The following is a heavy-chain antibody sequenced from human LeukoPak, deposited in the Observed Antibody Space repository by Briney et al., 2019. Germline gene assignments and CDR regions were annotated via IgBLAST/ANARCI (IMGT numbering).Heavy chain of an antibody. V-gene: IGHV3-30-3*01. J-gene: IGHJ3*02. Sequence: PGGSLRLSCAASGFTFSSYAMHWVRQAPGKGLEWVAVISYDGSNKYYADSVEGRFTISRDNSKNTLYLQMNSLRAEDTAVYYCAKDILSSAWSYDAFDIWGQGTMVTVSS. CDR1: GFTFSSYA. CDR2: ISYDGSNK. D-gene: IGHD6-19*01. CDR3: AKDILSSAWSYDAFDI.